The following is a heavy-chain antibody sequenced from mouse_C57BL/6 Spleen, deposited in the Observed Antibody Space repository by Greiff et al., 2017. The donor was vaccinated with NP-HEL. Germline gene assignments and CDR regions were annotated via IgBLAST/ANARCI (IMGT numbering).Heavy chain of an antibody. V-gene: IGHV6-3*01. CDR1: GFTFSNYW. CDR3: TWEVYDGYYGRDYFDY. D-gene: IGHD2-3*01. J-gene: IGHJ2*01. CDR2: IRLKSDNYAT. Sequence: EVMLVESGGGLVQPGGSMKLSCVASGFTFSNYWMNWVRQSPEKGLEWVAQIRLKSDNYATHYAESVKGRFTISRDDSKSSVYLQMNNLRAEDTGIYYCTWEVYDGYYGRDYFDYWGQGTTLTVSS.